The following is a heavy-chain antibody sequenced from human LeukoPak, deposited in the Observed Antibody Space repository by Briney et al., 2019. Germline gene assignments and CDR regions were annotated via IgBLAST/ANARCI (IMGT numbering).Heavy chain of an antibody. D-gene: IGHD3-16*01. CDR2: TYYRSKWYN. CDR1: GDSVSSNTAA. Sequence: SQTLSLTCAISGDSVSSNTAAWNWIRQSPSRGLEWLGRTYYRSKWYNDSAVSVKSRLIITPDTSKNQFSLQVSSVTAADTAVYYCARVKDPGGYYYYYYMDIWGKGNTVTVSS. V-gene: IGHV6-1*01. CDR3: ARVKDPGGYYYYYYMDI. J-gene: IGHJ6*03.